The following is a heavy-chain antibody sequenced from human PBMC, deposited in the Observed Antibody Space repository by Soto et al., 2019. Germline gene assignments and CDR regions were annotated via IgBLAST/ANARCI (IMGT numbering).Heavy chain of an antibody. CDR3: AKAGYSSGRDY. CDR2: ISYDGSNK. J-gene: IGHJ4*02. CDR1: GFTFSSYG. V-gene: IGHV3-30*18. Sequence: QVQLVESGGGVVQPGRSLRLSCAASGFTFSSYGMHWVRQAPGKGLEWVAVISYDGSNKYYADSVKGRFTISRDNSKNTLYLQMNSLRAEDTAVYYCAKAGYSSGRDYWGQVTLVTVSS. D-gene: IGHD6-19*01.